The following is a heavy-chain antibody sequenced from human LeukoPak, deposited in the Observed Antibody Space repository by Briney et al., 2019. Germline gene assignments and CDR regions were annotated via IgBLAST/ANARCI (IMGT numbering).Heavy chain of an antibody. J-gene: IGHJ3*02. Sequence: SETLSLTCTVSGGSISSYYWSWIRQPPGKGLEWIGYIYYSGSTNYNPSLKSRVTISADTSKNQFSLKLSSVTAADTAVYYCASGYYYDSSGYHHAFDIWGQGTMVTVSS. V-gene: IGHV4-59*08. D-gene: IGHD3-22*01. CDR3: ASGYYYDSSGYHHAFDI. CDR2: IYYSGST. CDR1: GGSISSYY.